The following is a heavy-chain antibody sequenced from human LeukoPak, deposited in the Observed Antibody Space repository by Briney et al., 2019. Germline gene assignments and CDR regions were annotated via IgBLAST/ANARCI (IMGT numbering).Heavy chain of an antibody. V-gene: IGHV4-61*02. D-gene: IGHD3-10*01. CDR3: ATEWSYGSGSPTFDC. CDR2: IYSRGNI. CDR1: GGSINRVSYY. J-gene: IGHJ4*02. Sequence: PSETLSLPCTVSGGSINRVSYYWSSIRQPAGKGLEWIGRIYSRGNINYNPSLKSRVTISVDTSKNLFSQKLSSVTAADTAVYYCATEWSYGSGSPTFDCWGQGTLVTVSS.